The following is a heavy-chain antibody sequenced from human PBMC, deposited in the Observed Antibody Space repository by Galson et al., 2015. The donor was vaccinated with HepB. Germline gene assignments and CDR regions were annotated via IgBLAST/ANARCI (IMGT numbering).Heavy chain of an antibody. Sequence: ETLSLTCTVSGASISSHYWSWFRQAPGKGLEWIGYISYSGSTNYNPSLKSRVTISQDTSKNQFSLKLSSVTAADTAVYYCAGGLLIDGYIDYWGQGTLVTVSS. V-gene: IGHV4-59*11. CDR3: AGGLLIDGYIDY. CDR1: GASISSHY. J-gene: IGHJ4*02. D-gene: IGHD1-26*01. CDR2: ISYSGST.